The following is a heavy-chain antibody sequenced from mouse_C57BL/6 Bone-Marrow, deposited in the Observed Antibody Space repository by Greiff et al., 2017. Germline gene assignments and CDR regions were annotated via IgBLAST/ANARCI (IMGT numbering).Heavy chain of an antibody. CDR2: IYPGDGDT. V-gene: IGHV1-80*01. Sequence: QVQLKESGAELVKPGASVKISCKASGYAFSSYWMNWVKQRPGKGLEWIGQIYPGDGDTNYNGKFKGKATLTADKSSSKAYMQLSSLTSEDSAVYFCARRGYYLAWFAYWGQGTLVTVSA. D-gene: IGHD2-3*01. J-gene: IGHJ3*01. CDR3: ARRGYYLAWFAY. CDR1: GYAFSSYW.